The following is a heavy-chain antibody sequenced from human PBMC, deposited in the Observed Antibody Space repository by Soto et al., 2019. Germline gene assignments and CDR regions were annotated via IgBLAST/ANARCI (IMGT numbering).Heavy chain of an antibody. CDR1: GGSLTRNDW. CDR3: ARSTGGDACHF. Sequence: QVQLQESGPGLVKPSGTLSLTCAVSGGSLTRNDWWTWGRQPSGKGLEWVGQTHHSGSTFYNPSLRSGITVSINVSANRFSQPLDSVTAADTALYCCARSTGGDACHFWGQGTMVTVSS. D-gene: IGHD2-8*02. J-gene: IGHJ3*01. CDR2: THHSGST. V-gene: IGHV4-4*01.